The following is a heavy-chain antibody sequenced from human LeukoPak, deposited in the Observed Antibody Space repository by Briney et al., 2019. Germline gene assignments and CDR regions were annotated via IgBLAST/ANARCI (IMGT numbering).Heavy chain of an antibody. V-gene: IGHV4-34*01. J-gene: IGHJ4*02. CDR3: ARRSPGIGPFHY. D-gene: IGHD6-13*01. Sequence: SETLSLTCAVYGGSFSGYYWSWIRQPPGKGLEWIGEINHSGSTNYNPSLKSRVTISVDTSKNQFPLKLSSVTAADTAVYYCARRSPGIGPFHYWGQGTLVTVSS. CDR1: GGSFSGYY. CDR2: INHSGST.